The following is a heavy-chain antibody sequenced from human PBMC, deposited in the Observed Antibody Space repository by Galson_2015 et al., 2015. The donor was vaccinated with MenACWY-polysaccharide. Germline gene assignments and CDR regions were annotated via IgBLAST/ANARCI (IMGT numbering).Heavy chain of an antibody. Sequence: SLRLSCAASGFTFSSYAIHWVRQAPGKGLEWVAVISYDGSNKYYADSVKGRFTISRDNSKNTLYLQMNSLRAEDTAVYYCASGPDRGYSYGYYGPDYWGQGTLVTVSS. CDR2: ISYDGSNK. CDR1: GFTFSSYA. J-gene: IGHJ4*02. V-gene: IGHV3-30-3*01. CDR3: ASGPDRGYSYGYYGPDY. D-gene: IGHD5-18*01.